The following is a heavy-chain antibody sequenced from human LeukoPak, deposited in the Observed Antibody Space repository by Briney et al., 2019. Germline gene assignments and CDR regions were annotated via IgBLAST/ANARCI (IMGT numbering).Heavy chain of an antibody. CDR3: AAAYFGMDQYYYGMDV. CDR1: GFTFSNYA. Sequence: GGSLRLSCAASGFTFSNYAMSWVRQAPGKGLKWVSAISVIGSSTYYADSVRGRFTISRDNSKNTLYLQMNSLRAEDTAVYYCAAAYFGMDQYYYGMDVWGQGTTVTVSS. CDR2: ISVIGSST. D-gene: IGHD3-3*01. V-gene: IGHV3-23*01. J-gene: IGHJ6*02.